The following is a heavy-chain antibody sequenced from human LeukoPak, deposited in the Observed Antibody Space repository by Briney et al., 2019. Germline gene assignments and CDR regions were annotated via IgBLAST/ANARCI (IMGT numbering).Heavy chain of an antibody. D-gene: IGHD3-9*01. J-gene: IGHJ5*02. V-gene: IGHV3-53*01. CDR3: AGSLRYFDWST. Sequence: GGSLRLSCAASGFIVSSNHMSWVRQAPGKGLEWVSLIYSGGNTYYADSVKGRFTISRDNSKNTLYLQMNSLRAEDTAVYYCAGSLRYFDWSTWGQGTLVTVSS. CDR1: GFIVSSNH. CDR2: IYSGGNT.